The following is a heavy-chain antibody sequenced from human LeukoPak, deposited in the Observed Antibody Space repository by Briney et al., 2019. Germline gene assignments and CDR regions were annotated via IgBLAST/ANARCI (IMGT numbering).Heavy chain of an antibody. Sequence: ASAKVSCKASGYTFTGYYIHWVRQAPGQGLEWMGWNNPNSGDTKYAQKFQGRVTMTRDTSISTAYMELNSLRSDDTAVYYCARYCSTATCSEGDVYWGQGTLVTVSS. J-gene: IGHJ4*02. CDR1: GYTFTGYY. CDR2: NNPNSGDT. D-gene: IGHD2-2*01. V-gene: IGHV1-2*02. CDR3: ARYCSTATCSEGDVY.